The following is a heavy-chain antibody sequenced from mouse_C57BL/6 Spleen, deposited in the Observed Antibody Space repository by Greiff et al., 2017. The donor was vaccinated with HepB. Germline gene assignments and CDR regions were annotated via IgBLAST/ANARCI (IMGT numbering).Heavy chain of an antibody. J-gene: IGHJ4*01. D-gene: IGHD2-5*01. Sequence: VQLQQPGAELAKPGASVKLSCKASGYTFTSYWMHWVKQRPGQGLEWIGYINPSSGYTKYNQKFKDKATLTADKSSSTSYMQLSSLTYEDSAVYYCARSDYSNPYAMDYWGQGTSVTVSS. V-gene: IGHV1-7*01. CDR2: INPSSGYT. CDR3: ARSDYSNPYAMDY. CDR1: GYTFTSYW.